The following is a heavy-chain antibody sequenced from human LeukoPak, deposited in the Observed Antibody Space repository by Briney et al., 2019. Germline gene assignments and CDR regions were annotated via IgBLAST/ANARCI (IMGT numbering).Heavy chain of an antibody. CDR2: ISSNGGST. CDR1: GFTFSSYA. D-gene: IGHD2-15*01. V-gene: IGHV3-64*01. Sequence: PGGSLRLSCAASGFTFSSYAMHWVRQAPGKGLEYVSAISSNGGSTYYANSVKGRFTISRDNSKNTLYLQMGSLRAEDTAVYYCARDSRLSAPLDAFDIWGQGTMVTVSS. CDR3: ARDSRLSAPLDAFDI. J-gene: IGHJ3*02.